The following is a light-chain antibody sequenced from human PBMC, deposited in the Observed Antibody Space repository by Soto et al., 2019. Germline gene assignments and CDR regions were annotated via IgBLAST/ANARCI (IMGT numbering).Light chain of an antibody. CDR2: AAS. CDR1: QDISSS. Sequence: DIQLTQSPSFLSASVGDRVTITCRASQDISSSLAWYQQKPGKAPKLLIYAASTLQGGVPSRFSGSGSGTEFTLTISSLQPEDFATYYCLQLNSYPSITFGQGTRLEIK. J-gene: IGKJ5*01. V-gene: IGKV1-9*01. CDR3: LQLNSYPSIT.